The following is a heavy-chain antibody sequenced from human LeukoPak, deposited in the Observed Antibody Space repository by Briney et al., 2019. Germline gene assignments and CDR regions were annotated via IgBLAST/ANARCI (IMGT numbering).Heavy chain of an antibody. CDR1: GYTFTAYY. CDR2: INLNSGGT. Sequence: ASVKVSCKASGYTFTAYYMHWVRQAPGQGLEWMGWINLNSGGTNSAQKFQGRVTMTRDTSISAAYMELSRLGSDDTAVYYCARDLELERNRWNYFESWGQGTLVTVSS. CDR3: ARDLELERNRWNYFES. J-gene: IGHJ4*02. V-gene: IGHV1-2*02. D-gene: IGHD1-1*01.